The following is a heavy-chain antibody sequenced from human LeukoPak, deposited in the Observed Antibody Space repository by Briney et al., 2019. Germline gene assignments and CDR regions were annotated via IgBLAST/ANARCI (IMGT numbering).Heavy chain of an antibody. J-gene: IGHJ4*02. CDR1: GYTFTSYG. CDR2: ISAYNGNT. Sequence: ASVKVSCKASGYTFTSYGISWVRQAPGQGLEWMGWISAYNGNTSYAQKFQGRVTMTRDTSTSTVYMELSSLRSEDTAVYYCAREGAGTGGSCQDYWGQGTLVTVSS. CDR3: AREGAGTGGSCQDY. D-gene: IGHD2-15*01. V-gene: IGHV1-18*01.